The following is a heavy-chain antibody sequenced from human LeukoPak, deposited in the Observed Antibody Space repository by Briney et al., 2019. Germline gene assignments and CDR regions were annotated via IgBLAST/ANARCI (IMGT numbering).Heavy chain of an antibody. D-gene: IGHD3-10*01. CDR2: INHSGST. Sequence: SETLSLTCAAYGGSFSGYYWSWIRQPPGKGLEWIGEINHSGSTNYNPSLKSRVTISVDTSKNQFSLKLSSVTAADTAVYYCARGWYRRLLWFGELLSYLDYWGQGTLVTVSS. V-gene: IGHV4-34*01. J-gene: IGHJ4*02. CDR3: ARGWYRRLLWFGELLSYLDY. CDR1: GGSFSGYY.